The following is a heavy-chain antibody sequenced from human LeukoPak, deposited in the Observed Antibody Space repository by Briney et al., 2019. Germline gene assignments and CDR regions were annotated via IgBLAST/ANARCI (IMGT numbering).Heavy chain of an antibody. Sequence: GGSLRLSCAASGFTFDDYVMHWVRQAPGKGLGWVSTISWNTFTVRYADSVKGRFTISRDNAKNSLYLQMNSLRTEDTALYCCAKGLRYFDWADYWGQGTLVTVSS. CDR2: ISWNTFTV. D-gene: IGHD3-9*01. CDR1: GFTFDDYV. CDR3: AKGLRYFDWADY. V-gene: IGHV3-9*01. J-gene: IGHJ4*02.